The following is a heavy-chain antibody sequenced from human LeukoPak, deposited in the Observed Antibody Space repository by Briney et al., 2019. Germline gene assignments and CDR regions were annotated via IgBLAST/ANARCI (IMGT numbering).Heavy chain of an antibody. CDR3: ARDSHDYGDSLRVDY. CDR1: GFTFSSYW. V-gene: IGHV3-7*01. CDR2: IKQDGSEK. J-gene: IGHJ4*02. Sequence: GSLRLSCAASGFTFSSYWMSWVRQAPGKGLEWVANIKQDGSEKNYVDSVKGRFTISRDNAKNSLYLQMNSLRAEDTAVYYCARDSHDYGDSLRVDYWGQGTLVTVSS. D-gene: IGHD4-17*01.